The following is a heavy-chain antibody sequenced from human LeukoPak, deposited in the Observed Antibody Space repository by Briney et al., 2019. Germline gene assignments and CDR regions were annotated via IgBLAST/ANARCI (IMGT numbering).Heavy chain of an antibody. V-gene: IGHV1-69*04. CDR1: GGTFSSYA. D-gene: IGHD3-22*01. J-gene: IGHJ3*02. Sequence: GASVKVSCKASGGTFSSYAISWVRQAPGQGLEWMGRIIPTFGIANYAQKFQGRVTITADKSTSTAYMELSSLRSEDTAVYYCARDREYYYDSSGYYNDAFDIWGQGTMVTVSS. CDR3: ARDREYYYDSSGYYNDAFDI. CDR2: IIPTFGIA.